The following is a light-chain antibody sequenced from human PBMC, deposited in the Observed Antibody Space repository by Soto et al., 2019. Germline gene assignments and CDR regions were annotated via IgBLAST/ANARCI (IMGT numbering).Light chain of an antibody. CDR2: AAS. J-gene: IGKJ5*01. V-gene: IGKV3-20*01. CDR3: QQYGSSSIT. CDR1: QSVSSSY. Sequence: EIVLTQSPGTLSLSPGERATLSCRASQSVSSSYLAWYQQKPGQAPRLLIYAASIRATDIPDRFSGSGSVTDFTLTISRLEPEDFAVFYCQQYGSSSITFGQGTRLEIK.